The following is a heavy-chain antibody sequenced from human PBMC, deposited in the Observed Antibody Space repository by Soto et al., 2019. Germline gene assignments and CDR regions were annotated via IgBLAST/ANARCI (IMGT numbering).Heavy chain of an antibody. CDR3: ARDLRDITIFGVVVSDAFDI. D-gene: IGHD3-3*01. CDR2: IYYSGST. V-gene: IGHV4-59*01. CDR1: GGSISSYY. Sequence: ASETLSLTCTVSGGSISSYYWSWIRQPPGKGLEWIGYIYYSGSTNYNPSLKSRVTISVDTSKNQFSLKLSSVTAADTAVYYCARDLRDITIFGVVVSDAFDIWGQGTMVTVSS. J-gene: IGHJ3*02.